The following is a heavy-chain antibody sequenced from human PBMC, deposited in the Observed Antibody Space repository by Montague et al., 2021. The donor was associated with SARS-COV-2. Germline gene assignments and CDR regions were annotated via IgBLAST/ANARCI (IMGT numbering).Heavy chain of an antibody. Sequence: SETLSLTCSVSGGSIGSYYWSWLRQPPGKGLEWIGHIHYSGGNTYSPSFKSRVTISIDTPKNQFSLKLSSVTAADTAVYYCARSLVPSGAYYLHYWGQGTLVTVSS. CDR1: GGSIGSYY. V-gene: IGHV4-59*01. J-gene: IGHJ4*02. CDR2: IHYSGGN. D-gene: IGHD3-10*01. CDR3: ARSLVPSGAYYLHY.